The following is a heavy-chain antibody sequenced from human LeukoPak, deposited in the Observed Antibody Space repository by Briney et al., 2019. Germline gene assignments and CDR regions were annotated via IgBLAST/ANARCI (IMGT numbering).Heavy chain of an antibody. J-gene: IGHJ4*02. V-gene: IGHV3-53*01. CDR3: ARGLRVGTVTYAYYFDS. D-gene: IGHD1-26*01. Sequence: GGSLRLSCAASGFIVSSNYMNWVRQAPGEGLEWVSIIYSGGTTYYADSVKGRFTISRDTSKNTVYLQMNSLGAEDTAVYYCARGLRVGTVTYAYYFDSWGQGTLVTVSS. CDR2: IYSGGTT. CDR1: GFIVSSNY.